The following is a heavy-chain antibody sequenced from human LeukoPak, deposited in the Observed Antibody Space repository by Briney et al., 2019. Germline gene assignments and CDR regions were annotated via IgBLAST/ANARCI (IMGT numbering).Heavy chain of an antibody. Sequence: PGGSLRLSCAASGFTFSSYWMIWVRQAPGKGLEWVANINQDGSARYSVDSVKGRFTISRDNAKNSLYLQMNSLRAEDTAVYYCACKQGDYWGQGTLVTVSS. CDR2: INQDGSAR. J-gene: IGHJ4*02. CDR3: ACKQGDY. D-gene: IGHD2/OR15-2a*01. V-gene: IGHV3-7*01. CDR1: GFTFSSYW.